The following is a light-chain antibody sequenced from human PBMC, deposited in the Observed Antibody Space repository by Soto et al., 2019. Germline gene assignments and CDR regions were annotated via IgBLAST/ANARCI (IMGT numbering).Light chain of an antibody. Sequence: EIVMTQSPATLSVSPGERATFSCRASQSVSSNLAWYQQKPGQAPRLLIYGVSSRATGIPDRFSGSGSGTDFTLTISRLEPEDFAVYYCQQYSSSPVTFGGGTTVEIK. V-gene: IGKV3-20*01. J-gene: IGKJ4*01. CDR1: QSVSSN. CDR3: QQYSSSPVT. CDR2: GVS.